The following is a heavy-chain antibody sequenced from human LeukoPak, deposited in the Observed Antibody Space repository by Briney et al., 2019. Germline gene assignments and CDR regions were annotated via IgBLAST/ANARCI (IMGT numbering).Heavy chain of an antibody. CDR2: INPNRNAA. V-gene: IGHV1-2*02. D-gene: IGHD5-18*01. CDR3: ARDRSTLGYRQFDY. CDR1: GYTFSDYY. Sequence: GASVKVSCKASGYTFSDYYIHWVRQAPGQGLEGMGWINPNRNAAMYAQRFQDRVAMTWDTSINTAYMDLSTLRSDDTATYYCARDRSTLGYRQFDYWGQGTLVIVAS. J-gene: IGHJ4*02.